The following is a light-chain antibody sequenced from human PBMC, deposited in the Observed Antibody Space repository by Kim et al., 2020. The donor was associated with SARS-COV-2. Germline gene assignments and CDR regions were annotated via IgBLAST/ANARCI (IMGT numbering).Light chain of an antibody. V-gene: IGLV3-21*04. CDR3: QVWDDSTDHPV. CDR2: YDS. J-gene: IGLJ3*02. CDR1: KFGHRV. Sequence: ATGSTARSTCGGCKFGHRVVHWYQQRPGQAPVRVINYDSDRPSGIPERVSGSTSGNTATVTISRVEPGDEADYYCQVWDDSTDHPVFGGGTRLTVL.